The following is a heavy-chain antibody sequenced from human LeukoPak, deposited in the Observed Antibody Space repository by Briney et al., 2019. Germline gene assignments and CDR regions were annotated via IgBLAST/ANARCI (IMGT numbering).Heavy chain of an antibody. CDR3: AKEYGYTYGEFDY. D-gene: IGHD5-18*01. V-gene: IGHV3-23*01. CDR2: ISGSGVST. CDR1: GFTFSSYG. Sequence: GGTLRLSCAASGFTFSSYGMSWVRQAPGKGLEWVSAISGSGVSTYYADSVKGRFTISRDNSKNTLYLQMNSLRAEDTAVYYCAKEYGYTYGEFDYWGQGTLVTVSS. J-gene: IGHJ4*02.